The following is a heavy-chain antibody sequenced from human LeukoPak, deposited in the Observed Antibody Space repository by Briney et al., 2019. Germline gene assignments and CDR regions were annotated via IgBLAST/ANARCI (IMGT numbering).Heavy chain of an antibody. CDR1: GYSFASYW. CDR3: ATLQDVLFY. CDR2: IYPGGSDT. Sequence: GESLKISCKGSGYSFASYWIGWVRQMPGKGVEWMGVIYPGGSDTRYSPSFQGQVTISADKSISTAYLQWSSLKASDTAIYYCATLQDVLFYWGQGTLVTVSS. V-gene: IGHV5-51*01. J-gene: IGHJ4*02. D-gene: IGHD2-15*01.